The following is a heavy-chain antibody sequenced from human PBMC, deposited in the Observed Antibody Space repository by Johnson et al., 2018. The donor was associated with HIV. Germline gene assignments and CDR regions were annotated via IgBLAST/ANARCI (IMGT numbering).Heavy chain of an antibody. CDR2: IITDGSSI. V-gene: IGHV3-74*01. D-gene: IGHD3/OR15-3a*01. Sequence: VQLVESGGGLVQPGGSLKLSCAASGFTFSSYAMHWVRQVPGKGPVWVARIITDGSSIAYLDSVKGRFTISRDNAKNSLYLQMNSLRDVDTAVYYCARDGRGLDAFDIWGQGTMVTVSS. CDR3: ARDGRGLDAFDI. CDR1: GFTFSSYA. J-gene: IGHJ3*02.